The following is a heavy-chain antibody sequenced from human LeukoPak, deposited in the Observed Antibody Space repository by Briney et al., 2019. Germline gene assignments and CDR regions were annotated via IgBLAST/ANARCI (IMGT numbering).Heavy chain of an antibody. CDR3: VKDQGYYDFWSGYGYFHH. V-gene: IGHV3-64D*08. CDR1: GFTFSSYG. CDR2: ISSNGGST. D-gene: IGHD3-3*01. J-gene: IGHJ1*01. Sequence: GGSLRLSCSASGFTFSSYGLHWVRQAPGKGLQYVSGISSNGGSTDYADSVKGRFTISRDNSKNTLYLQMSSLRAEDTAVYYCVKDQGYYDFWSGYGYFHHWGQGTLVTVSS.